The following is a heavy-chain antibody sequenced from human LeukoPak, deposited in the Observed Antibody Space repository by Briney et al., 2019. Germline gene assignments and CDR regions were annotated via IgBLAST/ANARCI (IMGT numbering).Heavy chain of an antibody. V-gene: IGHV3-43*01. J-gene: IGHJ4*02. Sequence: PGGSLRLSCAASGFTFDDYGMSWVRQAPGKGLEWVSIISWNGGGKYYSDSVKGRFTVSRDNTKGALYLQMNSLSHEDTAVYYCAQAKSTADQVLDHWGQGTLVTVSS. CDR1: GFTFDDYG. CDR2: ISWNGGGK. CDR3: AQAKSTADQVLDH. D-gene: IGHD5/OR15-5a*01.